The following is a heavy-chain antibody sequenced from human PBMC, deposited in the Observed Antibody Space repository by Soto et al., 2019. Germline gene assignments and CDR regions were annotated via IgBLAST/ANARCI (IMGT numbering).Heavy chain of an antibody. CDR2: IYYSGST. CDR3: ASGNYDLKVVGWFDP. Sequence: SETLSLTCTVSGGSISSSSYYWGWIRQPPGKGLEWIGSIYYSGSTYYNPSLKSRVTISVDTSKNQFSLKLSSVTAADTAVYYCASGNYDLKVVGWFDPWGQGTLVTVSS. CDR1: GGSISSSSYY. V-gene: IGHV4-39*01. J-gene: IGHJ5*02. D-gene: IGHD3-3*01.